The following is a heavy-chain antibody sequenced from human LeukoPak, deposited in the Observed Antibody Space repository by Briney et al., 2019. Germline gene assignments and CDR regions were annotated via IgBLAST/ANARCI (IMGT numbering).Heavy chain of an antibody. Sequence: ASVKVSCKASGYTFTSYYMHWVRQAPGQGLEWMGIINPSGGSTSYAQKFQGRVTMTRDTSISTAYMELSRLRSDDTAVYYCARETESAYIWFGESDFFGKSAYMDVWGKGTTVTITS. V-gene: IGHV1-46*01. CDR3: ARETESAYIWFGESDFFGKSAYMDV. CDR1: GYTFTSYY. J-gene: IGHJ6*03. CDR2: INPSGGST. D-gene: IGHD3-10*01.